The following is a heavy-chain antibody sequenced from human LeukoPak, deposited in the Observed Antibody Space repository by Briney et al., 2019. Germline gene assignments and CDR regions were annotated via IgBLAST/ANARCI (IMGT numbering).Heavy chain of an antibody. Sequence: GGSLRLSCAASGFTVSSNYMSWVRQAPGKGLEWVSVIYSGGSTYYADSVKGRFTISRHNSENTLYLQMNSLRAEDTAVYYCAGTTPERGYSGYDRFDYWGQGTLVTVSS. CDR1: GFTVSSNY. CDR3: AGTTPERGYSGYDRFDY. V-gene: IGHV3-53*04. J-gene: IGHJ4*02. CDR2: IYSGGST. D-gene: IGHD5-12*01.